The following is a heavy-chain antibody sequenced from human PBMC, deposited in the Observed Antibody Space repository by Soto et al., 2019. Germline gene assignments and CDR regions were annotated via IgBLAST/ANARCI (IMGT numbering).Heavy chain of an antibody. CDR3: AIEPNYCDY. J-gene: IGHJ4*02. CDR1: GYTFPSYG. Sequence: QVQLVQSGAEVKKPGASVKVSCKGSGYTFPSYGISWVRQAPGKGLEWMGWISAYNGNTKYAQKVQGTVTMTTDTSTSTAYMELRSRRSYYTAVYDSAIEPNYCDYWGQGTLVTVSS. CDR2: ISAYNGNT. V-gene: IGHV1-18*01.